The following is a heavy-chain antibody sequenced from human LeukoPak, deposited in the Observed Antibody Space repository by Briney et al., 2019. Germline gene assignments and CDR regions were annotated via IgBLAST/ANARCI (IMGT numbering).Heavy chain of an antibody. D-gene: IGHD5-18*01. Sequence: GGSLRLSCAASGFTFSSSWMNWVRQAPGKGLVWVANIKQDGSETYYVDSVKGRFTISRDNARNSLYLQMSSLRVEDTAVYYCARGGLDGWIHLWPSSHFDYWGQGTLVTVSS. CDR3: ARGGLDGWIHLWPSSHFDY. CDR2: IKQDGSET. V-gene: IGHV3-7*01. J-gene: IGHJ4*02. CDR1: GFTFSSSW.